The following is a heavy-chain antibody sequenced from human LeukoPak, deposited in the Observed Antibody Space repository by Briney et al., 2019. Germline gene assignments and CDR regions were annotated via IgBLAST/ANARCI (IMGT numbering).Heavy chain of an antibody. CDR2: INHNAETI. D-gene: IGHD2-15*01. J-gene: IGHJ4*02. CDR3: ARGYCSGGSCLYVGY. CDR1: GFTFSSYV. V-gene: IGHV3-48*03. Sequence: GVLRLSCAASGFTFSSYVMSWIRQAPGKGLEWVSYINHNAETIYYADSVKGRFTISRDNAKNSLYLQMNSLRAEDTAVYYCARGYCSGGSCLYVGYWGQGTLVTVSS.